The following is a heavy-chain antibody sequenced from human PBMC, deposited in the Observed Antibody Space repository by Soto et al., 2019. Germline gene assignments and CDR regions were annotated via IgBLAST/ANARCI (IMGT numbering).Heavy chain of an antibody. Sequence: QVQLVQSGAEVKEPGASVRVSCKASGYTFQNYHMHWVRQAPGQGLEWMGIIHPSGETTTYAQKFQGRLAMTSDTSMRTAYMKLSSLASEDTAVYYCARDLWGSWTVDYWGQGTLVTVSS. CDR2: IHPSGETT. CDR3: ARDLWGSWTVDY. J-gene: IGHJ4*02. CDR1: GYTFQNYH. D-gene: IGHD3-16*01. V-gene: IGHV1-46*02.